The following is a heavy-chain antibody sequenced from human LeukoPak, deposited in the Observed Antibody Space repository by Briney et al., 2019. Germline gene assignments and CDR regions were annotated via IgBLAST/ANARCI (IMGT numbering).Heavy chain of an antibody. CDR1: GYTFTSYD. CDR2: MNPNSGNT. Sequence: ASVTVSCKASGYTFTSYDINWVRQATGQGLEWMGWMNPNSGNTGYAQKFQGRVTMTRNTSISTAYMELSSLRSEDTAVYYCARVVPYYDFWSGPAGGDYWGQGTLVTVSS. V-gene: IGHV1-8*01. D-gene: IGHD3-3*01. J-gene: IGHJ4*02. CDR3: ARVVPYYDFWSGPAGGDY.